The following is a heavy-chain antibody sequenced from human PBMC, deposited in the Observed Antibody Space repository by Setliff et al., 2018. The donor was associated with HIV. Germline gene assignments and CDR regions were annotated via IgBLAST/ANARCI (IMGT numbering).Heavy chain of an antibody. Sequence: ASVKVSCKASGYTFTSYDINWVRQATGQGLEWMGWMNPNSGNTGYAQKFQGRVTITRNTSISTAYMELSSLRSEDTAVYHCARVSRGGWQQLARWDYYYMDVWGKGTTVTVSS. J-gene: IGHJ6*03. CDR1: GYTFTSYD. D-gene: IGHD6-13*01. CDR2: MNPNSGNT. CDR3: ARVSRGGWQQLARWDYYYMDV. V-gene: IGHV1-8*03.